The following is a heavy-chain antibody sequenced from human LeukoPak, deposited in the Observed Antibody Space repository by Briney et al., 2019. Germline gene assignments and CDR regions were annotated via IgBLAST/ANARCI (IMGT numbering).Heavy chain of an antibody. CDR1: GFTFSSYG. J-gene: IGHJ4*02. V-gene: IGHV3-23*01. CDR2: ISGSGGST. Sequence: GGTLRLACAASGFTFSSYGMSWVRQAPGKGLEWVSAISGSGGSTYYADSVKGRFTISRDNSKNTLYLQMNGLRAEDTAVYYCARDPRGPTGYDSSGRDSFDYWGQGTLVTVSS. CDR3: ARDPRGPTGYDSSGRDSFDY. D-gene: IGHD3-22*01.